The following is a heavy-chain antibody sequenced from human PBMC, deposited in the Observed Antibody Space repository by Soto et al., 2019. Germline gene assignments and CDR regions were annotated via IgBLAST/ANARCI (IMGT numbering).Heavy chain of an antibody. Sequence: QVHLLQSAPEVKQPGASVKVSCKASGYTFTAYGVSWVRQAPGQVPEWMGWISVYNGNTKYAQNLQGRVMLTRDTTTSTAYMDLGSLTSDYTAVYYCARGVAVRDYYYREVWGRGTTVTVS. D-gene: IGHD3-10*01. V-gene: IGHV1-18*01. CDR3: ARGVAVRDYYYREV. CDR1: GYTFTAYG. CDR2: ISVYNGNT. J-gene: IGHJ6*03.